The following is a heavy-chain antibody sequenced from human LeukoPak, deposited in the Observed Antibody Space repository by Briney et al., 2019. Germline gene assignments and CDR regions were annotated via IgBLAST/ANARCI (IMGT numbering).Heavy chain of an antibody. J-gene: IGHJ5*02. CDR2: IYHSGST. CDR1: GGSISSSNW. CDR3: ARDSNYYGSGSYYYLNWFDP. V-gene: IGHV4-4*02. Sequence: SETLSLTCAVSGGSISSSNWWSWVRQPPGKGLEWIGEIYHSGSTSYNPSLKSRVTISVDKSKNQFSLKLSSVTAADTAVYYCARDSNYYGSGSYYYLNWFDPWGQGTLVTVSS. D-gene: IGHD3-10*01.